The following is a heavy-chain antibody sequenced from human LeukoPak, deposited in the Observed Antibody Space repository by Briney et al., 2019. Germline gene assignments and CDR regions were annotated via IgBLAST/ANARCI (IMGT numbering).Heavy chain of an antibody. CDR2: IYYSGST. V-gene: IGHV4-59*01. CDR3: ARVVPDPVFYYYYYMDA. CDR1: GVSISSYY. Sequence: SETLCLTCTVSGVSISSYYWSWIRQPPGKGLEWIGYIYYSGSTNYNPSLKSRVTISVDTSKNQFSLKLSSVTAADTAVYYCARVVPDPVFYYYYYMDAWGKGTTVTVSS. J-gene: IGHJ6*03. D-gene: IGHD2-2*01.